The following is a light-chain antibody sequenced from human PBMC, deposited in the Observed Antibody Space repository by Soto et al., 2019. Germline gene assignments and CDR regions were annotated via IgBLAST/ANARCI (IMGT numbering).Light chain of an antibody. CDR2: DAT. V-gene: IGKV1-5*01. Sequence: PMTQSPSTLSAYVGDRVTITCRASQSISSWLAWYQQKPGKAPKLLIFDATTLQSGVPSRFSGRGSGTDFTLTISSLHPDDFATYYCQQYNSYSPTFGQGAKV. J-gene: IGKJ1*01. CDR1: QSISSW. CDR3: QQYNSYSPT.